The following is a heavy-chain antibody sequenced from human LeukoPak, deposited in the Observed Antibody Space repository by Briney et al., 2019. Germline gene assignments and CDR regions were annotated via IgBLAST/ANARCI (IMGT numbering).Heavy chain of an antibody. D-gene: IGHD6-19*01. V-gene: IGHV3-30-3*01. J-gene: IGHJ4*02. CDR2: ISYNGSNK. CDR3: ARVGGGWDYYFDY. Sequence: PGGSLRLSCAASGFTLSSYALHWVRQAPGKGLEWVAVISYNGSNKNYADSVKGRSTISRGNSKNTLYLQMNSLRAEDTAVYYCARVGGGWDYYFDYWGQGTLVTVSS. CDR1: GFTLSSYA.